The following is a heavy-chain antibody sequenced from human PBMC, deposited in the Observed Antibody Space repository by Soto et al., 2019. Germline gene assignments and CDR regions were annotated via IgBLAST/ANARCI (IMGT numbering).Heavy chain of an antibody. CDR2: LYYSGST. D-gene: IGHD3-9*01. CDR1: GGSISSGGYY. CDR3: ARRAQLTLTYYYYMDV. J-gene: IGHJ6*03. Sequence: QVQLQESGPGLVKPSQTLSLTCTVSGGSISSGGYYWSWIRQHPGKGLEGIGYLYYSGSTYYNPSLKRRVTISVDTSKNQFSLKLSSVTAADTAVYYCARRAQLTLTYYYYMDVWGKGTTVTVSS. V-gene: IGHV4-31*03.